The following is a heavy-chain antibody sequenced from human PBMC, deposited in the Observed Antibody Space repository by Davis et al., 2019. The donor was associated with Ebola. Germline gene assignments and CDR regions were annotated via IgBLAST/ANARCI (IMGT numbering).Heavy chain of an antibody. Sequence: SETLSLTCTVSGGSISNYYWSWIRQPPGKGLEWIGYIYHIGSTYYNPSLKSRVTISVDRSKNQFSLKLSSVTTADTAVYYCARGATTVTTNSYAFDIWGQGTMVTVSS. D-gene: IGHD4-17*01. CDR3: ARGATTVTTNSYAFDI. J-gene: IGHJ3*02. V-gene: IGHV4-59*12. CDR1: GGSISNYY. CDR2: IYHIGST.